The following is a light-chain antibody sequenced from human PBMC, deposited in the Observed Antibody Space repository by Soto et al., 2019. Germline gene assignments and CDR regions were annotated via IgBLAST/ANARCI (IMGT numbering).Light chain of an antibody. CDR1: QSISSW. Sequence: DIQMTQFPSTLSESVEDSVTITFRASQSISSWLAWYQQKPGKAPKLLIYKASTLKSGVPSRFSGSGSGTEFTLTISSLQPDDFATYYCQQYNTYSTFGQGTRLEIK. J-gene: IGKJ5*01. CDR2: KAS. V-gene: IGKV1-5*03. CDR3: QQYNTYST.